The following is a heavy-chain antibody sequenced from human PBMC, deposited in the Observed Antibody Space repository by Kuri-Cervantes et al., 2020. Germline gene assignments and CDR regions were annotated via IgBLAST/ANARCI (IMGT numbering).Heavy chain of an antibody. CDR3: ARGEGTVTTRLFDY. CDR2: INSVSGYT. V-gene: IGHV1-3*01. Sequence: ASVKVSCKASGYTFTYRYLHWVRQAPGQGLEWMGWINSVSGYTKYSQKFQARVTITSDTFASTAYMEVSSLRSEDTAVYYCARGEGTVTTRLFDYWGQGTLVTVSS. D-gene: IGHD4-17*01. CDR1: GYTFTYRY. J-gene: IGHJ4*02.